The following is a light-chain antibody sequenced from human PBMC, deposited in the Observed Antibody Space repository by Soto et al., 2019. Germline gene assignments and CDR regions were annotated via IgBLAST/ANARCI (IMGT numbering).Light chain of an antibody. CDR2: DTS. Sequence: DIVLTQSPGTLSLSPGERATLSCRASQSVTSNYLVWYQQKPGQAPRLLIYDTSSRATGVPYRFSGSGSGTDFTLTISRLEPEDFAVYYCQQYDSSPRTFGQGTKVEIK. CDR3: QQYDSSPRT. V-gene: IGKV3-20*01. CDR1: QSVTSNY. J-gene: IGKJ1*01.